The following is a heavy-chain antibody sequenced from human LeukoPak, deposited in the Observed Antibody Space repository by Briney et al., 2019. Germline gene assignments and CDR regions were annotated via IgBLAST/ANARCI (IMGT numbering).Heavy chain of an antibody. J-gene: IGHJ4*02. CDR1: GFTFSSYW. D-gene: IGHD1-26*01. CDR3: ARVEGSGIIDY. Sequence: PGGSLRLSCAASGFTFSSYWMHWVRQAPGKGLVWVSRINSDGSSTGYADSVKGRFTIFRDNAKNTLYLQMNSLRAEDTAVYYCARVEGSGIIDYWGQGTLVTVSS. V-gene: IGHV3-74*01. CDR2: INSDGSST.